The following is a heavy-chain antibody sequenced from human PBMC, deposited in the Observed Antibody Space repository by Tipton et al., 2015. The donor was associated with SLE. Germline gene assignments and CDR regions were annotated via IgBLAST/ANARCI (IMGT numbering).Heavy chain of an antibody. CDR1: GFTFSSYA. V-gene: IGHV3-23*01. CDR3: AKVAYDFWSGYPRVYYFDL. J-gene: IGHJ4*02. Sequence: SLRLSCAASGFTFSSYAMSWVRQAPGKGLEWVSGISGSGGITYYADSVKGRFTISRDNSKNTLYLQMNSLRAEDTAVYYCAKVAYDFWSGYPRVYYFDLWGQGTLVTVSS. D-gene: IGHD3-3*01. CDR2: ISGSGGIT.